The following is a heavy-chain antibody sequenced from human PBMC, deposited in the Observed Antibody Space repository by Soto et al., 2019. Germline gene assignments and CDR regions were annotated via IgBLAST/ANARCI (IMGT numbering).Heavy chain of an antibody. V-gene: IGHV3-15*01. CDR3: TTDLGLSDAFDI. CDR2: IKSKTDGGTT. D-gene: IGHD7-27*01. Sequence: PGGSLRLSCAASGFTISNACMSWVRQAAGKGLEWVGRIKSKTDGGTTEYGAPVKGRFTNTRDDSKNTLYLQMNSLKTEDTAVYDCTTDLGLSDAFDIWGQGTMVTVSS. CDR1: GFTISNAC. J-gene: IGHJ3*02.